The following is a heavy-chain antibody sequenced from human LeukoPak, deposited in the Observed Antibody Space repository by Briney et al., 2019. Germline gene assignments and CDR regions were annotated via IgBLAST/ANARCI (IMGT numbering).Heavy chain of an antibody. CDR2: ISAYNGNT. V-gene: IGHV1-18*04. J-gene: IGHJ4*02. CDR1: GYTFTSYG. CDR3: ARPQDYTVTKEYYFDY. Sequence: ASVKVSCKASGYTFTSYGISWVRQALGRGLEWMGWISAYNGNTNYAQKLQGRVTMTTDTSTSTAYMELRSLRCDDTAVYYCARPQDYTVTKEYYFDYWGQGTLVTVSS. D-gene: IGHD4-17*01.